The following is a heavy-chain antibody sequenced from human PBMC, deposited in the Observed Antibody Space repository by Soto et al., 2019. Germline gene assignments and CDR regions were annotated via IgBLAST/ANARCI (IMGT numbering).Heavy chain of an antibody. Sequence: GGSLRLSCAASGFTFSIYSMNWVRQAPGKGLEWVSSISSSSSYIYYADSVKGRFTISRDNAKNSLYLQMNSLRAEDTAVYYCARDPAGYYYYYGMDVWGQGTTVTVSS. V-gene: IGHV3-21*01. CDR2: ISSSSSYI. J-gene: IGHJ6*02. CDR3: ARDPAGYYYYYGMDV. CDR1: GFTFSIYS.